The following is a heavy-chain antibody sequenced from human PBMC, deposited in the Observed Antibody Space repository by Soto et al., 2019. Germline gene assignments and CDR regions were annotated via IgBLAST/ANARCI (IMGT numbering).Heavy chain of an antibody. V-gene: IGHV3-30*18. CDR1: GFSFSSYG. CDR2: TTYDGGIK. J-gene: IGHJ4*02. Sequence: GGSLRLSCAASGFSFSSYGMEWVRLAPGKGLEWVAATTYDGGIKHYVDSVKGRFTISRDNSKNTLYLQMNSLRAEDTAVYYCAKDGGYSYGSLDYWGQGTLVTVSS. D-gene: IGHD5-18*01. CDR3: AKDGGYSYGSLDY.